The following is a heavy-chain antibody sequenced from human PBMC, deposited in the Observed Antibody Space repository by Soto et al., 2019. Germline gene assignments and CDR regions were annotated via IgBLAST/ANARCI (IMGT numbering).Heavy chain of an antibody. Sequence: QVQLVQSGAEVKKPGASVKVSCKASGYTFTGYYMHWVRQAPGQGLEWMGWINPNSGGTNYAQKFPGWVTMTRDTSISTAYMELSRLRSDDTAVYYCARDGIAVAGTISDNWFDPLGQGTLVTVSS. CDR2: INPNSGGT. V-gene: IGHV1-2*04. CDR1: GYTFTGYY. J-gene: IGHJ5*02. CDR3: ARDGIAVAGTISDNWFDP. D-gene: IGHD6-19*01.